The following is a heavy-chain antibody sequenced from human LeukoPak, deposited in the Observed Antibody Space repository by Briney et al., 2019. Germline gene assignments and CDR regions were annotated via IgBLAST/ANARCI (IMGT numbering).Heavy chain of an antibody. V-gene: IGHV3-48*01. Sequence: GGSLTLSCAASGVTFSSYSKNWVRQAPGRGLEWVSYISLDTPRTYYADSVRGRFTISRDNAKNSLYLQMNSLRAEDTAVYYCARDPDWLEYGGQGTLVTVSS. CDR2: ISLDTPRT. J-gene: IGHJ4*02. D-gene: IGHD3/OR15-3a*01. CDR1: GVTFSSYS. CDR3: ARDPDWLEY.